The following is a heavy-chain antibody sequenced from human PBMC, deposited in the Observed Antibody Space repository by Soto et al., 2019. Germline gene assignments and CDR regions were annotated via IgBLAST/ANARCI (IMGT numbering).Heavy chain of an antibody. Sequence: SETLYLTYAVSGGSISSGGYSWSWIRQPPGKGLEWIGYIYHSGSTYYNPSLKSRVTISVDRSKNQFSLKLSSVTAADTAVYYCARWGEGELLLGPHDAFDIWGQGTMVT. CDR2: IYHSGST. D-gene: IGHD1-26*01. CDR3: ARWGEGELLLGPHDAFDI. CDR1: GGSISSGGYS. V-gene: IGHV4-30-2*01. J-gene: IGHJ3*02.